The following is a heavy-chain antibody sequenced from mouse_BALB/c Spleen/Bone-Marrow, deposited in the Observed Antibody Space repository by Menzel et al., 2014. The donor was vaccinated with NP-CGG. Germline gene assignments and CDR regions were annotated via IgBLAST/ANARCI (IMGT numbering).Heavy chain of an antibody. D-gene: IGHD1-1*01. CDR1: GDSITSGY. V-gene: IGHV3-8*02. CDR2: ISYSGST. CDR3: ARGGGSSYNYAMDY. Sequence: EVQLQESGPSLGKPSQTLSLTCSVTGDSITSGYWNWIRKFPGNKLEYMGYISYSGSTYYNPSLKSRISITRDTSKNQYYLQLNSVTTEDTATYYCARGGGSSYNYAMDYWGQGTSVTVSS. J-gene: IGHJ4*01.